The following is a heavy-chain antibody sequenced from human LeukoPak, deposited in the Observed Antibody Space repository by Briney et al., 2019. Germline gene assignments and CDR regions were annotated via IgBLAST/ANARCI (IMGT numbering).Heavy chain of an antibody. CDR3: ARDVYSSGWSDY. V-gene: IGHV1-46*01. CDR2: INPSGGST. Sequence: ASVKVSCKASGYTFTGYYMHWVRQAPGQGLEWMGIINPSGGSTSYAQKFQGRVTMTRDMSTSTVYMELSSLRSEDTAVYYCARDVYSSGWSDYWGQGTLVTVSS. CDR1: GYTFTGYY. D-gene: IGHD6-19*01. J-gene: IGHJ4*02.